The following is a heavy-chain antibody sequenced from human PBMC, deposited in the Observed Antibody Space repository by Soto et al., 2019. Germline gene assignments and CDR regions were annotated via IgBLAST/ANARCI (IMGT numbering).Heavy chain of an antibody. D-gene: IGHD2-15*01. CDR3: ARDGGSSYSDY. CDR1: GGTFSSYT. V-gene: IGHV1-69*08. J-gene: IGHJ4*02. CDR2: IIPILGIA. Sequence: QVQLVQSGAEVKKPGSSVKVSCKASGGTFSSYTISWVRQAPGQGLEWMGRIIPILGIANYAQKFQGRVPXTXXKSTSTAYMELSSLRSEDTAVYYCARDGGSSYSDYWGQGTLVTVSS.